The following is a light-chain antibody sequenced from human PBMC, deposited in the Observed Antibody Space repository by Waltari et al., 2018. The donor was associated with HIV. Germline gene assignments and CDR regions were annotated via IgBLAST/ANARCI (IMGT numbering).Light chain of an antibody. J-gene: IGLJ2*01. CDR3: GTWDSSLSAGGV. CDR2: DNN. Sequence: QSVLTQPPSVSAAPGQKVTISCSGSSSNIGHNYVSCYQQLPGTAPKLLIYDNNKRPSGIPDRFSGSKSGTSATLGITGLQTGDEADYYCGTWDSSLSAGGVFGGGTKLTVL. V-gene: IGLV1-51*01. CDR1: SSNIGHNY.